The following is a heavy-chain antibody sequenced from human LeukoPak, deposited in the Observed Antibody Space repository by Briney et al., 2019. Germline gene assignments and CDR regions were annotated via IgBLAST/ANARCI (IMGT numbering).Heavy chain of an antibody. J-gene: IGHJ3*02. CDR2: ISRSGNTI. V-gene: IGHV3-48*03. CDR3: ARVATMVRVPLDALDI. D-gene: IGHD3-10*01. Sequence: GGSLRLSCAISGFTFSSCELTWVRQAPGKGLEWISYISRSGNTIYYADSVKGRFTTSRDNARNSLYLQMNSLRVEDTAVYYCARVATMVRVPLDALDIWGQGTMASVSS. CDR1: GFTFSSCE.